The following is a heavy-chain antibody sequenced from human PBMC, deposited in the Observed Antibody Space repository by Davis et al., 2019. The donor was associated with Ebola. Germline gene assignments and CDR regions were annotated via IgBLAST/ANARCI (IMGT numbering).Heavy chain of an antibody. CDR3: ARDSPYSNHNWFDP. D-gene: IGHD4-11*01. V-gene: IGHV3-33*01. CDR1: GFTFSSYG. Sequence: GESLKISCAASGFTFSSYGMHWVRQAPGKGLEWVAVIWYDGSNKYYADSVKGRFTNSRDNSKNTLYLQMNSLRAEDTAVYYCARDSPYSNHNWFDPWGQGTLVTVSS. CDR2: IWYDGSNK. J-gene: IGHJ5*02.